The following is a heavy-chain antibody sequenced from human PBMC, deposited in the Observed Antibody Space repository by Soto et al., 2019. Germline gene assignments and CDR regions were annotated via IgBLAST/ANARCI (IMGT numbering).Heavy chain of an antibody. CDR3: AREGSSSGPDYEF. D-gene: IGHD3-22*01. CDR2: TRNKASRYTT. J-gene: IGHJ4*02. CDR1: GFGFSDYY. V-gene: IGHV3-72*01. Sequence: GGSLSLSCPASGFGFSDYYIHWVRQGSGKGLEWVGRTRNKASRYTTDNAAFLKGSFTLSRDDSKNLISLQMNSLKPEDTAVYSCAREGSSSGPDYEFWAQGT.